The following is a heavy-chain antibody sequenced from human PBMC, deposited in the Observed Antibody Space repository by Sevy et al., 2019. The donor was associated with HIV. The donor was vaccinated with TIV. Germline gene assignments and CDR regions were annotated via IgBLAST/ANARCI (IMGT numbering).Heavy chain of an antibody. V-gene: IGHV3-72*01. Sequence: GGSLRLSCVASGFTFSDHYMEWVRRAPGKGLEWVGHLSNKADGYATEYAASVKGRFTISRDESKNSLYVQMNSLKAEDTAVYYCATHAGIAAAGRVFDYWGQGTLVTVSS. CDR3: ATHAGIAAAGRVFDY. CDR2: LSNKADGYAT. CDR1: GFTFSDHY. J-gene: IGHJ4*02. D-gene: IGHD6-13*01.